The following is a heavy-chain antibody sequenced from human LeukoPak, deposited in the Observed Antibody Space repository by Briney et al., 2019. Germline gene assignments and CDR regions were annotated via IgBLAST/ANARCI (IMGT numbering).Heavy chain of an antibody. CDR3: ARLRGNGSGILDY. CDR1: GGSISSYY. CDR2: IYYSGST. J-gene: IGHJ4*02. D-gene: IGHD3-10*01. V-gene: IGHV4-59*08. Sequence: SETLSLTCTVSGGSISSYYWSWIRQPPGKGLEWIGYIYYSGSTNYNPSLKSRVTISVDTSKNQFSLKLSSVTAADTAVYYCARLRGNGSGILDYWGQGTLVTVS.